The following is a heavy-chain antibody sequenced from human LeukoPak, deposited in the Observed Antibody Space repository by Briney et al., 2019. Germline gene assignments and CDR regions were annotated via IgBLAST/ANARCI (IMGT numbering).Heavy chain of an antibody. J-gene: IGHJ4*02. CDR2: IIPIFGTT. CDR1: GYTFSSYA. CDR3: ARDLGSRDGYNPPNLFDD. V-gene: IGHV1-69*13. Sequence: GASVKVSCKASGYTFSSYAISWVRQAPGQGLEWMGGIIPIFGTTNYAQKFQGRVTITADASTSTAYMELNSLRSEDTAVYYCARDLGSRDGYNPPNLFDDWGQGTLVTVSS. D-gene: IGHD5-24*01.